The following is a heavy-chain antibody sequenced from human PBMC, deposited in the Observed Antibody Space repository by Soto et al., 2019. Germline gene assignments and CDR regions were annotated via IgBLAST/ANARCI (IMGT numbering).Heavy chain of an antibody. Sequence: QVQLVESGGGVVQAGTSLRLSCAVSGIFFSSFGMHWVRQAPGKGLEWVALISHDGSSSFYADAVRGRFTICRDNSRDTVFLQMSGLRTEDTALYYCMTPGSADHSDYWGNGTLVTVSS. CDR1: GIFFSSFG. CDR2: ISHDGSSS. CDR3: MTPGSADHSDY. V-gene: IGHV3-30*03. J-gene: IGHJ4*01. D-gene: IGHD4-17*01.